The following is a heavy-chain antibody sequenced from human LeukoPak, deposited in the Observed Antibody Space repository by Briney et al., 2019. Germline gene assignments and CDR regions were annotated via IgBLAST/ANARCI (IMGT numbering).Heavy chain of an antibody. J-gene: IGHJ4*02. V-gene: IGHV3-66*01. D-gene: IGHD6-19*01. CDR3: ARDLGSYSSGWYMGFDY. CDR1: EFTVSSNY. CDR2: IYSGGST. Sequence: GGPLRLSCAASEFTVSSNYMSWIRQAPGKGLEWVSVIYSGGSTYYADSVKGRFTISRDKSKNTLYLQMNSLRAEDTAIYYCARDLGSYSSGWYMGFDYWGQGTLVTVSS.